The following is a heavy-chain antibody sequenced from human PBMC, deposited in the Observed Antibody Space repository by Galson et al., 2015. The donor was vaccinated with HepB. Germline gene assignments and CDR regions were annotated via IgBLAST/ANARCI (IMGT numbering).Heavy chain of an antibody. D-gene: IGHD6-19*01. Sequence: SLRLSCAASGFTFNNAWMNWVRQAPGKGLEWVGRIKTKTDGGTTDYAAPVKGRFTISRDDSKNTLYLQMNSLKTEDTAFYYCTTDWGSGWFRWGQGTLVTVSS. CDR3: TTDWGSGWFR. CDR2: IKTKTDGGTT. J-gene: IGHJ4*02. CDR1: GFTFNNAW. V-gene: IGHV3-15*07.